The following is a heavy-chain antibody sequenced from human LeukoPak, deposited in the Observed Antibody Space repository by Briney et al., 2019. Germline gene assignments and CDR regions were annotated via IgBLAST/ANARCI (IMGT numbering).Heavy chain of an antibody. CDR2: IRYDGSNK. CDR1: GFTFSSYG. V-gene: IGHV3-30*02. Sequence: PGGSLRLSCAASGFTFSSYGMHWVRQAPGKGLEWVAFIRYDGSNKYYADSVKGRFTISRDNSKNTLYLQMNSLRAEDTAVYYCAKDHVLLWFGELSPEYYFDYWGQGTLVTVSS. CDR3: AKDHVLLWFGELSPEYYFDY. J-gene: IGHJ4*02. D-gene: IGHD3-10*01.